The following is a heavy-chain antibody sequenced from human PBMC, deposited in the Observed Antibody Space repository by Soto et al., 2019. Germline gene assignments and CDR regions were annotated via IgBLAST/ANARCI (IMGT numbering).Heavy chain of an antibody. V-gene: IGHV4-61*01. CDR2: IYYSGST. D-gene: IGHD2-2*01. J-gene: IGHJ4*02. CDR3: ARAHSFYCSSTSCYPVGFDY. Sequence: SETLSLTCTVSGGSVSSGSYYWSWIRQPPGKGLEWIGYIYYSGSTNYNPSLKSRVTISVDTSKNQFSLKLSSVTAADTAVYYCARAHSFYCSSTSCYPVGFDYWGQGTLVTVSS. CDR1: GGSVSSGSYY.